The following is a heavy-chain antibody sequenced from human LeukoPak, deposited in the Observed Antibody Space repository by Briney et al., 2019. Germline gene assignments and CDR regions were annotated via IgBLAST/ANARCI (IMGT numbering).Heavy chain of an antibody. CDR2: INPNSGGT. V-gene: IGHV1-2*02. Sequence: ASVKVSCKASEYTFTGYYMHWVRQAPGQGLEWMGWINPNSGGTNYAQMFQGRVTMTEDTSTDTAYMELSSLRSEDTAVYYCATWGNYGGNHQSYYYYYMDVWGKGTTVTVSS. CDR1: EYTFTGYY. J-gene: IGHJ6*03. D-gene: IGHD4-23*01. CDR3: ATWGNYGGNHQSYYYYYMDV.